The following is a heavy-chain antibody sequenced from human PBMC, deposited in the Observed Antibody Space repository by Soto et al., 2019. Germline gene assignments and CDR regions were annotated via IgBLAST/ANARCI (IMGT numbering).Heavy chain of an antibody. CDR2: IDPKNGGT. Sequence: QVQLVQSGTEVKKPGASVKVSCQASGYSISAYYIHWVRQAPGQGLEWMGWIDPKNGGTVSAQKFQGRLTMTRDTSISTVYMVLSGLTSDGTALYYCGRDYYGIFPYWGQGSLVTVSS. D-gene: IGHD3-10*01. V-gene: IGHV1-2*02. CDR1: GYSISAYY. CDR3: GRDYYGIFPY. J-gene: IGHJ4*02.